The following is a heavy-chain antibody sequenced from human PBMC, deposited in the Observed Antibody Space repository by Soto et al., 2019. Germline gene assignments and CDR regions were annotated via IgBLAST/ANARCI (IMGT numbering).Heavy chain of an antibody. CDR2: ISYDGSNK. Sequence: GGSLRLSCAASGFTFSIYGMPWARQAPGKGLEWVAVISYDGSNKYYADSVKGRFTISRDNSKNTLYLQMNSLRAEDTAVYYCAKEVSFCRAGSGCYYGMDVWGQGTTVTVSS. CDR1: GFTFSIYG. J-gene: IGHJ6*02. D-gene: IGHD6-19*01. CDR3: AKEVSFCRAGSGCYYGMDV. V-gene: IGHV3-30*18.